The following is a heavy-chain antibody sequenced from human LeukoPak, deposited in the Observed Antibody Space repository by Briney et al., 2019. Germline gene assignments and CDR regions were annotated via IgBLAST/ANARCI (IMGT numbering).Heavy chain of an antibody. CDR2: INVDGSVT. CDR3: ARPYSISWELDS. D-gene: IGHD6-13*01. Sequence: GGSLRLSCAPSGFSVSYYWMHWVRQAPGKGLVWVSRINVDGSVTNYADSVKGRFTISRDNAKNSLYLQMNSLRAEDTAVYYCARPYSISWELDSWGQGTLVTVSS. J-gene: IGHJ5*01. V-gene: IGHV3-74*01. CDR1: GFSVSYYW.